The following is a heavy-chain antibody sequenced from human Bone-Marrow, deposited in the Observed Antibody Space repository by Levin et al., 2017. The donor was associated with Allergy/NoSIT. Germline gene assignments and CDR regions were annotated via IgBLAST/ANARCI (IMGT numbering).Heavy chain of an antibody. CDR1: GFNFSSSA. J-gene: IGHJ4*02. CDR2: LWFDGGNK. V-gene: IGHV3-33*01. Sequence: GGSLRLSCAASASGFNFSSSALHWVRPAPGKGLEWVAVLWFDGGNKYYADSVKGRFTISRDNSTNTLYLHMNSLRAEDTAVYYCARDGDYYFFDYWGQGTLVTVSS. CDR3: ARDGDYYFFDY. D-gene: IGHD4-17*01.